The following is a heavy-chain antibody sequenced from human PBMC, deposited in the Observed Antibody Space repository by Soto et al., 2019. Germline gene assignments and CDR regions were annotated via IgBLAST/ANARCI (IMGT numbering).Heavy chain of an antibody. J-gene: IGHJ4*02. CDR3: AGTPGGVVPAANFDY. D-gene: IGHD2-2*01. Sequence: SETLSLTCAVSGGSISSGGYSWSWIRQPPGKGLEWIGYIYHSGSTYYNPSLKSRVTISVDRSKNQFSLKLSSVTAADTAVYYCAGTPGGVVPAANFDYWGQGTLVTVSS. CDR2: IYHSGST. CDR1: GGSISSGGYS. V-gene: IGHV4-30-2*01.